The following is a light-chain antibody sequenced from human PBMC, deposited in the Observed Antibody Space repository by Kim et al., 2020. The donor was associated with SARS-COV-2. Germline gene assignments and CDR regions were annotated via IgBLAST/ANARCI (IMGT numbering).Light chain of an antibody. CDR2: DVS. CDR3: SSCTSSSTYC. CDR1: SSDDGGYNY. Sequence: QSVLTQPASVSGSPGQSITIPCTGTSSDDGGYNYVSWYQQHPGKAPKLMIYDVSKRPSGVSNRFSGSKSGNTASLTISEHQAEDEADYYCSSCTSSSTYCFGAGTKVTDL. J-gene: IGLJ1*01. V-gene: IGLV2-14*01.